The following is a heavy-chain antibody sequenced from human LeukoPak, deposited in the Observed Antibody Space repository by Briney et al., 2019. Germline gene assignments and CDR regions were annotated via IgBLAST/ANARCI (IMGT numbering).Heavy chain of an antibody. V-gene: IGHV3-30*18. CDR2: ISYDGSNK. D-gene: IGHD2-15*01. J-gene: IGHJ4*02. Sequence: PGGSLRLSCAASGFTLSSYGMHWVRQAPGKGLEWVAVISYDGSNKYYADSVKGRFTISRDNSKNTLYLQMNSLRAEDTAVYYCAKDRGYCSGGSCYYLDYWGQGTLVTVSS. CDR3: AKDRGYCSGGSCYYLDY. CDR1: GFTLSSYG.